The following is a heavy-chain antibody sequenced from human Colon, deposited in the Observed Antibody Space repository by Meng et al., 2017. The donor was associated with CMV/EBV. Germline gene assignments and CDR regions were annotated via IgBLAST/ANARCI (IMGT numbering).Heavy chain of an antibody. V-gene: IGHV3-74*03. Sequence: GGSLRLSCDASGFTFSHYWMYWVRQAPGKGLVWVSRINSDGSIIKYADSVKGRFTISRDNAKNTLYLQVNSVRAEDTAVYFCASSMTGTRYGMDVWGQGTTVTVSS. D-gene: IGHD3-9*01. CDR2: INSDGSII. CDR1: GFTFSHYW. J-gene: IGHJ6*02. CDR3: ASSMTGTRYGMDV.